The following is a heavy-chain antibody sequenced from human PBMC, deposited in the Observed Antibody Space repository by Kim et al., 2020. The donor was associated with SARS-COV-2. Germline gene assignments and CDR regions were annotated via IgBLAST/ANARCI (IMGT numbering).Heavy chain of an antibody. Sequence: GGSLRLSCAASGFTFSSYSMNWVRQAPGKGLEWVSYISSSSTIYYADSVKGRFTISRDNAKNSVYLQMNSLRDEDTAVYYCARSGNFRVAYWGQGTLVTV. V-gene: IGHV3-48*02. J-gene: IGHJ4*02. CDR3: ARSGNFRVAY. CDR1: GFTFSSYS. CDR2: ISSSSTI.